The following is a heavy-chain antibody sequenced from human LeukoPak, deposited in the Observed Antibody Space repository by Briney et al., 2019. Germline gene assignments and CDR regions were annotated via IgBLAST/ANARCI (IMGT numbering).Heavy chain of an antibody. D-gene: IGHD3-10*01. CDR1: GFTVSSNY. Sequence: TGGSLRLSCAASGFTVSSNYMSWVRQAPGKGLEWVSVIYSGGSTYYADSVKGRFTISRDNSKNTLYLQMNSLRAEDTAVYYCARAPLWAGSDYWGQGTLVTVSS. CDR2: IYSGGST. V-gene: IGHV3-53*01. CDR3: ARAPLWAGSDY. J-gene: IGHJ4*02.